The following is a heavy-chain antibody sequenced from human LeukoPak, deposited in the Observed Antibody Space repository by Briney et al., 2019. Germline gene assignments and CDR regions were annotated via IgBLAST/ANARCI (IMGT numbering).Heavy chain of an antibody. J-gene: IGHJ4*02. CDR1: GFTVSSNS. D-gene: IGHD4/OR15-4a*01. CDR2: IYSDNT. CDR3: ARRAGAYSHPYDY. V-gene: IGHV3-53*01. Sequence: GGSLRLSCTVSGFTVSSNSMSWVRQAPGEGLEWVSFIYSDNTHYSDSVKGRFTISRDNSKNTLYLQMNSLRAEDTAVYYCARRAGAYSHPYDYWGQGTLVTVSS.